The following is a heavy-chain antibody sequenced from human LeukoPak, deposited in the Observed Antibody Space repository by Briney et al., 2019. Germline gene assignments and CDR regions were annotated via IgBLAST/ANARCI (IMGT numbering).Heavy chain of an antibody. CDR3: ARAVRSSWHGGVDY. V-gene: IGHV4-31*03. D-gene: IGHD6-13*01. CDR1: GGSISSGGYY. Sequence: SQTLSLTCTVSGGSISSGGYYWSWIRQHPGKGLEWIGYIYYSGSTYYNPSLKSRVTISVDTSKNQFSLKLSSVTAADTAVYYCARAVRSSWHGGVDYWGQGTLVTVSS. J-gene: IGHJ4*02. CDR2: IYYSGST.